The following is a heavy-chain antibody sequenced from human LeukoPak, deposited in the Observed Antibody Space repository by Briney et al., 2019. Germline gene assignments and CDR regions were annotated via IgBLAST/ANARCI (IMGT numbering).Heavy chain of an antibody. V-gene: IGHV3-74*01. CDR3: ARDHTLGSYFDY. J-gene: IGHJ4*02. Sequence: GGSLRLSCEGSGFTFSSYWMHWVRQAPGKGLVWVSRINTDGSSTSYADSVKGRFTISRDNAKNTLYLQMNSLRAEDTAVYYCARDHTLGSYFDYWGQGTPVTVSS. D-gene: IGHD1-26*01. CDR2: INTDGSST. CDR1: GFTFSSYW.